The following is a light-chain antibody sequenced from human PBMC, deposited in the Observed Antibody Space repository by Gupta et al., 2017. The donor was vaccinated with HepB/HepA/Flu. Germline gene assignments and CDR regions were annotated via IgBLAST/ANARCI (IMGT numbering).Light chain of an antibody. J-gene: IGLJ3*02. CDR2: STS. Sequence: QTVVTQESSLTVSPGGTVTLTCASSTGAVTSGFYPNWFQQNPGQAPRALIYSTSKKYSGTPARFSGSVSGGTAALTLSGAQPEDEAEYYCLPDYSGARWVFGGGTTLTVL. V-gene: IGLV7-43*01. CDR3: LPDYSGARWV. CDR1: TGAVTSGFY.